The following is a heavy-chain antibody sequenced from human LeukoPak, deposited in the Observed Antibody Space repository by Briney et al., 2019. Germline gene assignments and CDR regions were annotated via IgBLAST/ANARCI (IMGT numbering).Heavy chain of an antibody. CDR1: GGSISSSHW. CDR3: ARERSGSEIFARSFDI. J-gene: IGHJ3*02. CDR2: IYHSGST. D-gene: IGHD3-3*01. V-gene: IGHV4-4*02. Sequence: SETLSLTCAVSGGSISSSHWWSWVRQPPGKGLEWIGEIYHSGSTNYNPSLKSRITISVDMSKNQFSLKLSSVTAADTAVYYCARERSGSEIFARSFDIWGQGTMVTVSS.